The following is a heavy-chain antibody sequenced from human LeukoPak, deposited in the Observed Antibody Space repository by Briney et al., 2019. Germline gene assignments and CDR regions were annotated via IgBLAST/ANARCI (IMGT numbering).Heavy chain of an antibody. Sequence: GGSLCLSCAASGFIFSSYGMSWVRQAPGKGLEWVSAISGSGGSTYYADSVKGRFTISRDNSKNTLYLQMNSLRAEDTAVYHCAKDRLPTFGGVIVRGFGFDPWGQGTLVTVSS. CDR2: ISGSGGST. V-gene: IGHV3-23*01. J-gene: IGHJ5*02. CDR3: AKDRLPTFGGVIVRGFGFDP. CDR1: GFIFSSYG. D-gene: IGHD3-16*02.